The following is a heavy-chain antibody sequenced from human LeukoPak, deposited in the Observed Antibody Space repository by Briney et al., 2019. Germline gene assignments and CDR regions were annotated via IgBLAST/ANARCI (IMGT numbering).Heavy chain of an antibody. J-gene: IGHJ4*02. V-gene: IGHV3-23*01. Sequence: GGSLRLSCAASGFTFSSYAMSWVRQAPGKGLEWVSTISGSGGSTYYADSVKGRFTISRDNSKNTLFLQMNSLRAEDTAVYYCAKDRQKKALTYYDFWSGYLFDYWGQGTLVTVSS. CDR2: ISGSGGST. D-gene: IGHD3-3*01. CDR1: GFTFSSYA. CDR3: AKDRQKKALTYYDFWSGYLFDY.